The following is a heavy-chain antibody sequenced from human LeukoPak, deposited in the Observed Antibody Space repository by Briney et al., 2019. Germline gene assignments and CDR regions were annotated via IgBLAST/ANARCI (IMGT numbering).Heavy chain of an antibody. CDR2: ISAYNGNT. CDR1: GYTFTSYG. D-gene: IGHD3-3*01. Sequence: ASVKVSCKASGYTFTSYGISWVRQAPGQGLEWVGWISAYNGNTNYAQKLQGRVTMTTDTSTSTAYMELRSLRSDDTAVYYCARNAENYDFWSGRNWFDPWGQGTLVTVSS. CDR3: ARNAENYDFWSGRNWFDP. J-gene: IGHJ5*02. V-gene: IGHV1-18*01.